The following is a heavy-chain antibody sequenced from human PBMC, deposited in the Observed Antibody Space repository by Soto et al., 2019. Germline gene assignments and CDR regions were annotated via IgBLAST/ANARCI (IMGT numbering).Heavy chain of an antibody. CDR3: ATTPKRRQGNNFDA. D-gene: IGHD3-9*01. J-gene: IGHJ4*02. Sequence: QVQLVESGGGLVEPGGSLRLSCAASGFIFTDYSMTWIRQAPGKGLEWVSYISNGDETTQYADSVKSRFTVSRDNAKNALIPQMSSMRVDETAGYYCATTPKRRQGNNFDARGREPLVTVSS. V-gene: IGHV3-11*01. CDR2: ISNGDETT. CDR1: GFIFTDYS.